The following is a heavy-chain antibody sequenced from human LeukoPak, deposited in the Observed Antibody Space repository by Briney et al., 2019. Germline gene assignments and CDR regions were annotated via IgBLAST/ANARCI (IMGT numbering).Heavy chain of an antibody. CDR1: GFTFSDYY. Sequence: GGSLRLSCAASGFTFSDYYMSWIRQAPGKGLEWVSHISSTTIYTNYADSVKGRFTISRDNAKNSLYLQMNSLRAEDTAVYYCTRGKGLFDPWGQGTLVIVSS. J-gene: IGHJ5*02. CDR3: TRGKGLFDP. CDR2: ISSTTIYT. V-gene: IGHV3-11*05.